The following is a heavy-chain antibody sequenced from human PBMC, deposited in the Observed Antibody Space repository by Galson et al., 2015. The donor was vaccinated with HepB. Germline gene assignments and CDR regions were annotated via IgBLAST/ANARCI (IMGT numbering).Heavy chain of an antibody. CDR2: IIPIFGTA. V-gene: IGHV1-69*06. Sequence: SVKVSCKASGGTFSSYAISWVRQAPGQGLEWMGGIIPIFGTANYAQKFQGRVTITADKSTSTAYMELSSLRSEDTAVYYCARGVPYSSSVWFDPWGQGTLVTVSS. CDR3: ARGVPYSSSVWFDP. D-gene: IGHD6-6*01. CDR1: GGTFSSYA. J-gene: IGHJ5*02.